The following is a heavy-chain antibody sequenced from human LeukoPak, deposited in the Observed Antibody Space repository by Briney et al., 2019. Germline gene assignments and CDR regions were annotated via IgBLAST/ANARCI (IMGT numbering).Heavy chain of an antibody. J-gene: IGHJ3*02. CDR1: GGSISSGGYS. CDR3: ASYYYDSSGYLFDAFDI. D-gene: IGHD3-22*01. CDR2: IYYSGST. V-gene: IGHV4-31*03. Sequence: SQTLSLTCTVSGGSISSGGYSWSWIRQHPGKGLEWIGYIYYSGSTYYNPSLKSRVTISVDTSKNQFSLKLSSVTAADTAVYYCASYYYDSSGYLFDAFDIWGQGTMVTVSS.